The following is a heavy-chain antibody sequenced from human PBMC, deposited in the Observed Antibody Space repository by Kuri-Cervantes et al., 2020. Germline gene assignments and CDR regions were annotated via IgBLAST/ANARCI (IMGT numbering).Heavy chain of an antibody. CDR3: ARRGSGTGFDP. Sequence: SLRLSCTASGFIFDDYAIHWVRQAPGKGLEWVSGISWNSGNIAYAASVKGRITISRDNAKNSLYVQMNSLRAEDTAVYYCARRGSGTGFDPWGQGTLVTVSS. V-gene: IGHV3-9*01. CDR2: ISWNSGNI. D-gene: IGHD3-10*01. CDR1: GFIFDDYA. J-gene: IGHJ5*02.